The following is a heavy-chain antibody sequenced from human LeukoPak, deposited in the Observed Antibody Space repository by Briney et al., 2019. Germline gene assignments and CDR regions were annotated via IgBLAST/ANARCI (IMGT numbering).Heavy chain of an antibody. CDR3: ARALFLGDWFDP. V-gene: IGHV3-30*02. D-gene: IGHD3-16*01. CDR2: IRYDGNNK. J-gene: IGHJ5*02. Sequence: GGSLRLSCAASGFTFSNYGMHWVRQAPGKGLEWVAFIRYDGNNKYYADSVKGRFTISRDNSKNTLYLQMNSLRAEDTAVYYCARALFLGDWFDPWGQGTLVTVSS. CDR1: GFTFSNYG.